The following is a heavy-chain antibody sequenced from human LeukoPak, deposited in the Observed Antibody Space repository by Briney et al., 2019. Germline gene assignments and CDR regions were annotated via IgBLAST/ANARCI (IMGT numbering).Heavy chain of an antibody. D-gene: IGHD3-10*01. Sequence: SETLSLTCAVYGGSFSGYYWSWIRQPPGKGLEWIGEIIHSGSPNYNPSLKSRVTMSIDTSKNQFSLNLSSVTAADTAVYYCASHKRNYYGSGSYYNPAFDYWGQGTLVTVSS. V-gene: IGHV4-34*12. J-gene: IGHJ4*02. CDR1: GGSFSGYY. CDR3: ASHKRNYYGSGSYYNPAFDY. CDR2: IIHSGSP.